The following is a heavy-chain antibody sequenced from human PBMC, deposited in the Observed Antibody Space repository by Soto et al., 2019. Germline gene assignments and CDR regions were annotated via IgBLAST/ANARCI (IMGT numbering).Heavy chain of an antibody. V-gene: IGHV4-59*01. CDR3: ARVLAAAGTRNGWFAP. Sequence: PSETLSLTCTVSGGSISSYYWSWIRQPPGKGLEWIGYIYYSGSTNYNPSLKSRVTISVDTSKNQFSLKLSSVTAADTAVYYCARVLAAAGTRNGWFAPWARGTLVTVSS. CDR2: IYYSGST. CDR1: GGSISSYY. D-gene: IGHD6-13*01. J-gene: IGHJ5*02.